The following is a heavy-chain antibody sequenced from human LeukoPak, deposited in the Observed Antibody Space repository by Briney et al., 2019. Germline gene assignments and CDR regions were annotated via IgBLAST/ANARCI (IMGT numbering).Heavy chain of an antibody. CDR3: ARSGSYNYYYYYYMDV. V-gene: IGHV4-39*07. CDR1: GGSISSSSYY. Sequence: SETLSLTCTVSGGSISSSSYYWGWIRQPPEKGLEWIGSIYYSGSTYYNPSLKSRVTISVDTSKNQISLKLSSVTAADTAVYYCARSGSYNYYYYYYMDVWGKGTTVTVSS. CDR2: IYYSGST. J-gene: IGHJ6*03. D-gene: IGHD1-26*01.